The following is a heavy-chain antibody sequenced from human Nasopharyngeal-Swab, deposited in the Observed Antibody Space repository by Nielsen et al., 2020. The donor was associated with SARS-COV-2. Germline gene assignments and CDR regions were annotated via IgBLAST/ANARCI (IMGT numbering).Heavy chain of an antibody. J-gene: IGHJ4*02. Sequence: WVRQAPGQRLEWMGWINAGNGNTKYSEKFQGRVTITRDTSASTAYMELSSLGSEDTAVYYCAREGYDFNFDYWGQGSLVTVSS. V-gene: IGHV1-3*01. D-gene: IGHD1-1*01. CDR2: INAGNGNT. CDR3: AREGYDFNFDY.